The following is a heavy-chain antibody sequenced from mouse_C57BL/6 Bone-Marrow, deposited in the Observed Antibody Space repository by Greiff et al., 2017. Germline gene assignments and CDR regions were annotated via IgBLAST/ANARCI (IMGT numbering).Heavy chain of an antibody. CDR1: GYTFTSYW. V-gene: IGHV1-50*01. Sequence: QVQLQQPGAELVKPGASVKLSCKASGYTFTSYWMQWVKQRPGQGLEWIGEIDPSDSYTNYNQKFKGKATLTVDTSSSTAYMQLRSLTSEDSAVYYCAREYDYDSAWFAYWGQGTLVTVSA. CDR3: AREYDYDSAWFAY. CDR2: IDPSDSYT. D-gene: IGHD2-4*01. J-gene: IGHJ3*01.